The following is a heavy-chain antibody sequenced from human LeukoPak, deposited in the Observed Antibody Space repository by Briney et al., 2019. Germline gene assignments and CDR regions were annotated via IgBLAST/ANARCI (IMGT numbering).Heavy chain of an antibody. J-gene: IGHJ4*02. CDR2: ISSSGSTI. CDR3: AAGHWNYGFVFDY. Sequence: PGGSQRLSCAASGFTFSDYYMSWIRQAPGKGLEWVSYISSSGSTIYYADSVKGRFTISRDNAKNSLYLQMNSLRAEDTAVYYCAAGHWNYGFVFDYWGQGTLVTVSS. D-gene: IGHD1-7*01. V-gene: IGHV3-11*01. CDR1: GFTFSDYY.